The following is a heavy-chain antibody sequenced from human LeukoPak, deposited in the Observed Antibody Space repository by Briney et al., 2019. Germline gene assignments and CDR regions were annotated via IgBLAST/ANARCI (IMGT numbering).Heavy chain of an antibody. D-gene: IGHD2-15*01. J-gene: IGHJ4*02. Sequence: KPGESLNISCRGSGYSFTSYWIGWVRQMPGKGQEWMGIIYPGDPDTRYSPSFQGQVTISADKSISTAYLQWSSLKASDTAMYYCARHFRYGGTWGFDYWGQGTLVTVSS. V-gene: IGHV5-51*01. CDR1: GYSFTSYW. CDR2: IYPGDPDT. CDR3: ARHFRYGGTWGFDY.